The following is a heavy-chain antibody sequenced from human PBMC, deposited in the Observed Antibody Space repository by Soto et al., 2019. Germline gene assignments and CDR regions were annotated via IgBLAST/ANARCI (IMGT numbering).Heavy chain of an antibody. D-gene: IGHD2-2*01. J-gene: IGHJ5*02. CDR2: ISCSGGST. CDR3: AKDPREVVVPAAHRANWFDP. V-gene: IGHV3-23*01. Sequence: GGSLRLSCAASGFTFSSYAMSWFRQAPGKGLEWESAISCSGGSTYDADAVKGRFTISRDNSKNTLYLQMNSLRAEDTAVYYWAKDPREVVVPAAHRANWFDPWGQGTLVTVSS. CDR1: GFTFSSYA.